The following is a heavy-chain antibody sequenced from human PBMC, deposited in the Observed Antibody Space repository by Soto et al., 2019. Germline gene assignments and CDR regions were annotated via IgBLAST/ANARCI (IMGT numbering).Heavy chain of an antibody. Sequence: QVHLVESGGGVVQPGRSLRLSCAASGFTFNSFAMHWVRQAPGKGLQWVALISYDGSSKYYADSVKGRFTISRDNSKNTLHLQMNSLRPEDTAVDYCARDGGEETWQRRYFFDFWGLGTVVTVAS. CDR2: ISYDGSSK. V-gene: IGHV3-30*04. D-gene: IGHD3-16*01. CDR1: GFTFNSFA. CDR3: ARDGGEETWQRRYFFDF. J-gene: IGHJ4*02.